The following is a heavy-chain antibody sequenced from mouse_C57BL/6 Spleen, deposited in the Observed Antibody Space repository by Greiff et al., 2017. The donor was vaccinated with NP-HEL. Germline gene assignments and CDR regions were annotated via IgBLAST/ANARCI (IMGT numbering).Heavy chain of an antibody. CDR1: GYTFTPYP. J-gene: IGHJ3*01. CDR2: FHPYNDDT. D-gene: IGHD2-4*01. CDR3: ARDYDYDGGFAY. V-gene: IGHV1-47*01. Sequence: QFQLQPSGAELVQPGASVQMSCKASGYTFTPYPIEWMKQNHGKSLEWIGNFHPYNDDTKYNEKFKGKATLTVEKSSSTVYLELSRLTSDDSAVYYGARDYDYDGGFAYWGQGTLVTVSA.